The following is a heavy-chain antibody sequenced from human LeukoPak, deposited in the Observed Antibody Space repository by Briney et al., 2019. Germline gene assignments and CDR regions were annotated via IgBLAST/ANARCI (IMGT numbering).Heavy chain of an antibody. CDR3: AKHVSVSLFYFDY. V-gene: IGHV3-23*01. J-gene: IGHJ4*02. CDR2: ISGTGYNT. D-gene: IGHD3-10*01. Sequence: GGSLRLSCAASGFTFRNCAMSWVRQAPGKGLEWVSGISGTGYNTYYADSVKGRFTISRDNSKNTLYLQMNSLGAEDTAVYYCAKHVSVSLFYFDYWGQRTLVTVSS. CDR1: GFTFRNCA.